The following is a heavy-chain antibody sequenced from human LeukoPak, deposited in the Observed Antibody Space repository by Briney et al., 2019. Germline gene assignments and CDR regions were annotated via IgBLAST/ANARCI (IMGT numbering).Heavy chain of an antibody. CDR3: ARQQWLEQDAFDI. Sequence: SETLSLTCTVSGGSISTYYWSWIRQPPRKGLEWIGYIYYSGSTNYNPSLKSRVTISVDTSKNQFSLKLSSVTAADTAVYYCARQQWLEQDAFDIWGQGTMATVSS. CDR2: IYYSGST. J-gene: IGHJ3*02. D-gene: IGHD6-19*01. CDR1: GGSISTYY. V-gene: IGHV4-59*08.